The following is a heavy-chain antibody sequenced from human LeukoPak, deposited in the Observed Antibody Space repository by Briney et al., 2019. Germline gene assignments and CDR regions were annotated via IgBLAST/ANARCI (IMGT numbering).Heavy chain of an antibody. J-gene: IGHJ4*02. CDR1: GFTFGDHA. CDR3: IRDFGITTPYYFEY. D-gene: IGHD1-14*01. V-gene: IGHV3-49*04. CDR2: IRSKAYGGTT. Sequence: GGSLRLSCTASGFTFGDHAMSWVRQAPGKGLEWVGIIRSKAYGGTTEYAAYVKGRFTISRDDSKSMAYLQMNSLKTEDTAVYYCIRDFGITTPYYFEYWGQGTLVTVSS.